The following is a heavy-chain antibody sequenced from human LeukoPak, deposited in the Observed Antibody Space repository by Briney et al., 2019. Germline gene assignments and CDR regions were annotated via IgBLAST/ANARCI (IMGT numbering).Heavy chain of an antibody. D-gene: IGHD6-13*01. CDR3: ARGLAAAGKDYYYYGMDV. J-gene: IGHJ6*02. Sequence: SVKVSCKASGGTFSSYAISWVRQAPGQGLEWMGGIIPIFGTANYAQKFQGRVTITADESTSTAYMELSSLRSEDTAVYYCARGLAAAGKDYYYYGMDVWGQGTTVTVSS. CDR2: IIPIFGTA. CDR1: GGTFSSYA. V-gene: IGHV1-69*13.